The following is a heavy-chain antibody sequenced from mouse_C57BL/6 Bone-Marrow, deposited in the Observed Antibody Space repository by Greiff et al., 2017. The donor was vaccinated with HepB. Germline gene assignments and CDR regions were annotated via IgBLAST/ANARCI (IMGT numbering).Heavy chain of an antibody. Sequence: QVQLQQPGAELVKPGASVKMSCKASGYTFTSYWITWVKQRPGQGLEWIGDIYPGSGSTNYNEKFKSKATLTVDTSSSTADMQLSSRTSEDSAVYYCASGVYYGSSWAYWGQGTLVTVSA. CDR3: ASGVYYGSSWAY. J-gene: IGHJ3*01. V-gene: IGHV1-55*01. D-gene: IGHD1-1*01. CDR2: IYPGSGST. CDR1: GYTFTSYW.